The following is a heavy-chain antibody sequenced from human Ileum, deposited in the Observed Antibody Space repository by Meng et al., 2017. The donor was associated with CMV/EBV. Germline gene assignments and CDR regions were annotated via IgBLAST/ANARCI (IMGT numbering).Heavy chain of an antibody. V-gene: IGHV3-30*04. CDR2: ISIYGRNK. CDR3: ARQQGHFDNPMAYFDS. Sequence: GESLRISCTASGLSFETYAMDWVRQSPGKGLECVAIISIYGRNKYYADSVKGRFIISRDDSKNTVYLEMNRLRPEDTAIYYCARQQGHFDNPMAYFDSWGQGTLVTVSS. J-gene: IGHJ4*02. CDR1: GLSFETYA. D-gene: IGHD3-9*01.